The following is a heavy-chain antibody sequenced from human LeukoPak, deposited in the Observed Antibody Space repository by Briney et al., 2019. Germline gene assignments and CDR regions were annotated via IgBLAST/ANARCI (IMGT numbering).Heavy chain of an antibody. CDR2: ISGSGGGT. CDR3: AKHRGDGSGWY. J-gene: IGHJ4*02. CDR1: GFTFSSSP. Sequence: PGGSLRLSGAASGFTFSSSPMSWLRQAPGKGLEWVSAISGSGGGTYYADSVKGRFTISRDNSENTLYLQMNSLRAEDTAVYYCAKHRGDGSGWYWGQGTLVTVSS. D-gene: IGHD6-19*01. V-gene: IGHV3-23*01.